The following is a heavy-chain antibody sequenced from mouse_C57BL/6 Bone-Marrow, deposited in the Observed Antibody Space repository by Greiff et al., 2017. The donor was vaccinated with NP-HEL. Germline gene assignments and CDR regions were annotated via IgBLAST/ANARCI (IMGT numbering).Heavy chain of an antibody. Sequence: VQLVESGAELVKPGASVKISCKASGYAFSSYWMNWVKERPGKGLEWIGQIYPGDGDTTYNGKFKGKATLTADESSSTAYMQVSSLTSEDSAVYFCGRGDYGSSRFEYGMDDWGQGTAVTVSA. D-gene: IGHD1-1*01. CDR2: IYPGDGDT. J-gene: IGHJ4*01. CDR1: GYAFSSYW. V-gene: IGHV1-80*01. CDR3: GRGDYGSSRFEYGMDD.